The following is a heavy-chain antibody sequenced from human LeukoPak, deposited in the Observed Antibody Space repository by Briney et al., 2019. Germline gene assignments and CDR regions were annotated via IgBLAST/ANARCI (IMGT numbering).Heavy chain of an antibody. CDR2: ISSHRSI. CDR3: ARDNSGWARDY. Sequence: KTGGSLRLSCVVSGFTLSNSRMSWVRQAPGKGLEWVSSISSHRSIYAESVGGRFTISRDTAKNSLYLQMNSLRAEDSSLYYCARDNSGWARDYWGQGTLVSVSA. V-gene: IGHV3-69-1*01. CDR1: GFTLSNSR. J-gene: IGHJ4*02. D-gene: IGHD6-19*01.